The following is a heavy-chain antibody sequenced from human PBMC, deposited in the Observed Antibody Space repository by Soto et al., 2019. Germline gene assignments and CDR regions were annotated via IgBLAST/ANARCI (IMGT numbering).Heavy chain of an antibody. Sequence: QVQLQESGPGLVKPSQTLSLTCTVSGGSISSGGYYWSWIRQHPGKGLEWIGYIYYSGSTYYNPSTKRRVTIAVDTSKNQFSLKLSSVTAADTAVYYCARVGGDYVRWFDPWGQGTLVTVSS. CDR1: GGSISSGGYY. CDR3: ARVGGDYVRWFDP. D-gene: IGHD4-17*01. CDR2: IYYSGST. J-gene: IGHJ5*02. V-gene: IGHV4-31*03.